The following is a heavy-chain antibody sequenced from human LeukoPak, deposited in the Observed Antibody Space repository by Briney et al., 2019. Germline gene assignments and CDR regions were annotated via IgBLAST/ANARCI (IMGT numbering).Heavy chain of an antibody. D-gene: IGHD2/OR15-2a*01. J-gene: IGHJ4*02. V-gene: IGHV3-74*01. CDR3: VSFYETY. CDR1: GSYL. CDR2: INSDGSWT. Sequence: AGGSLRLSCAASGSYLMHWVRQAPGKGLVWVSRINSDGSWTSYADSVKGRFTISKDNAKNTVYLQMNSLRAEDTAVYYCVSFYETYWGRGTLVTVSS.